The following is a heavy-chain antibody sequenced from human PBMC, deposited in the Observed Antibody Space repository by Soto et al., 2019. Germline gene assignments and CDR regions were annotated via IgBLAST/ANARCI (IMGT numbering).Heavy chain of an antibody. CDR3: ATEPKIFEVVTPNDV. CDR1: GYTFTSYY. V-gene: IGHV1-46*03. Sequence: ASLKVSCKASGYTFTSYYMHWVRQAPGQGLEWMGIINPSGGSTSYAQKFQGRVTMTRDTSTSTVYMELSSLRSEDTAVYYCATEPKIFEVVTPNDVWGKGTTVTVSS. D-gene: IGHD3-3*01. CDR2: INPSGGST. J-gene: IGHJ6*04.